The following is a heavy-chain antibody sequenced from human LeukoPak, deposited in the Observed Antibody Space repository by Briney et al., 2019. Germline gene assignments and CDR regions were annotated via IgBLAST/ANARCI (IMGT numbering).Heavy chain of an antibody. CDR2: INHSGST. Sequence: SETLSLTCAVYGGSFSGYYWSWIRQPPGKGLEWIGEINHSGSTNYNPSLKSRVTISVDTSKNQFSLKLSSVTAADTAVYYCARHGYCSGGSCPFDYWGQGTLVTVSS. CDR1: GGSFSGYY. CDR3: ARHGYCSGGSCPFDY. J-gene: IGHJ4*02. D-gene: IGHD2-15*01. V-gene: IGHV4-34*01.